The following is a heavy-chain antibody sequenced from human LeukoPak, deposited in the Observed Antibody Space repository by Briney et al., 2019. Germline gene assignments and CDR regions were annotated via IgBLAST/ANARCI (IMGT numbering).Heavy chain of an antibody. CDR2: ISGSGGTT. CDR3: AKDLSLYDFWSGSTLDY. J-gene: IGHJ4*02. CDR1: GFAFSSYA. Sequence: GGSLRLSCAASGFAFSSYAMRWVPQAPGKGREWGSAISGSGGTTYYADSVKGRFTISRDNAKNTLYLQMNSLRAEDTAVYYCAKDLSLYDFWSGSTLDYWRQGTLVTVSS. D-gene: IGHD3-3*01. V-gene: IGHV3-23*01.